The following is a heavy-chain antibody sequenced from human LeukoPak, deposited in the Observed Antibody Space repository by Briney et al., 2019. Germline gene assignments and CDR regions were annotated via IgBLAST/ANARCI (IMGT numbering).Heavy chain of an antibody. CDR1: GFIFSNFW. D-gene: IGHD1-1*01. Sequence: GGSLRLSCAASGFIFSNFWMNWVRQAPGKGLEWVANIKQDGSEKNYVDSVKGRFTISRDNAKNSVYLEMNSLRAEDTAVYYCAKGDDVVLDYWDQGTLVTVSS. CDR3: AKGDDVVLDY. V-gene: IGHV3-7*03. CDR2: IKQDGSEK. J-gene: IGHJ4*02.